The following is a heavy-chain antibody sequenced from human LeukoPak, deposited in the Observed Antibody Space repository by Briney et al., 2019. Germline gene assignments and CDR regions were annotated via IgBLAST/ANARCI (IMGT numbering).Heavy chain of an antibody. D-gene: IGHD3-9*01. Sequence: GGSLRLSCAASGFAFSNAWMNWVRQAPGKGLEWVGRIKSKTDGGTTDYAAPVKGRFTISRDDSKNTLYLQMNSLKTEDTAVYYCTTDLYYDILTGYYREGYWGQGALVTVSS. CDR3: TTDLYYDILTGYYREGY. V-gene: IGHV3-15*01. J-gene: IGHJ4*02. CDR1: GFAFSNAW. CDR2: IKSKTDGGTT.